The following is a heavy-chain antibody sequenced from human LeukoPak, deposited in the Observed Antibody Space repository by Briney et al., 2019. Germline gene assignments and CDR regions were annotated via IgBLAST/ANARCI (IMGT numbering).Heavy chain of an antibody. Sequence: SVKVSCKASGGTFSSYAITWVRQAPGQGLEWMGGIIPILGTANYAQKFQGRVTITADESTSTAYMELSSLRSEDTAVYYCASLGDYYYGSGSHTSRFDYWGQGTLVTVSS. D-gene: IGHD3-10*01. V-gene: IGHV1-69*13. CDR3: ASLGDYYYGSGSHTSRFDY. J-gene: IGHJ4*02. CDR2: IIPILGTA. CDR1: GGTFSSYA.